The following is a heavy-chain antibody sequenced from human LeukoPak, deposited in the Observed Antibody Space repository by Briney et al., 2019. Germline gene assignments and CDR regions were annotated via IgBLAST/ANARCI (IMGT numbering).Heavy chain of an antibody. D-gene: IGHD4-17*01. CDR1: GFTFSSHG. CDR2: IRSEAYGGTT. J-gene: IGHJ5*02. CDR3: TRDRIGYGDYVGRFDP. V-gene: IGHV3-49*04. Sequence: GGSLRLSCAGSGFTFSSHGMNWVRQAPGKGLEWVGFIRSEAYGGTTEYAASVKGRFTISRDDSKSIAYLQMDSLKTEDTAVYYCTRDRIGYGDYVGRFDPWGQGTLVTVSS.